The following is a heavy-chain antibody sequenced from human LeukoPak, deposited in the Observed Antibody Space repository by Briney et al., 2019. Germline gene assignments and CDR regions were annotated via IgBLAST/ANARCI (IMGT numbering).Heavy chain of an antibody. CDR2: IYHSGST. D-gene: IGHD4-23*01. Sequence: SETLSLTCTVSGYSISSGYYWGWIRQPPGKGLEWIGSIYHSGSTNYNPSLKSRVTMSVDTSKNQFSLKLSSVTAADTAVYYCARSTTVVTSGAFDIWGQGTMVTVSS. CDR3: ARSTTVVTSGAFDI. J-gene: IGHJ3*02. V-gene: IGHV4-38-2*02. CDR1: GYSISSGYY.